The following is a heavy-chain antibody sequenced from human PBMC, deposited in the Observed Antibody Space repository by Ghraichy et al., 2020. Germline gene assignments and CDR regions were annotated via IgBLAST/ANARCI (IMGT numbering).Heavy chain of an antibody. J-gene: IGHJ4*02. CDR3: ARAWIQLWLDY. D-gene: IGHD5-18*01. Sequence: SQTLSLTCAVSGGSISSGGYSWSWIRQPPGKGLEWIGYIYHSGSTYYNPSLKSRVTISVDRSKNQFSLKLSSVTAADTAVYYCARAWIQLWLDYWGQGTLVTVSS. CDR1: GGSISSGGYS. CDR2: IYHSGST. V-gene: IGHV4-30-2*01.